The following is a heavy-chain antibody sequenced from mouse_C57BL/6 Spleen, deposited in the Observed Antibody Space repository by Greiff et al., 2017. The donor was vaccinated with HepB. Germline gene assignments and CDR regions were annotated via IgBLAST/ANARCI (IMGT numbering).Heavy chain of an antibody. CDR2: IYPGSGST. CDR1: GYTFTSYW. V-gene: IGHV1-55*01. D-gene: IGHD2-5*01. Sequence: QVQLQQPGAELVKPGASVKMSCKASGYTFTSYWITWVKQRPGQGLEWIGDIYPGSGSTNYNEKFKSKATLTVDTSSSTAYMQLSSLTSEDSAVYYCARKGGSNPGFDYWGQGTTLTVSS. J-gene: IGHJ2*01. CDR3: ARKGGSNPGFDY.